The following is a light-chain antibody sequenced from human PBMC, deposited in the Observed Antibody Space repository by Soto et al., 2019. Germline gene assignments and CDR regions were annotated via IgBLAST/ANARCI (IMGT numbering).Light chain of an antibody. CDR2: EVT. V-gene: IGLV2-14*01. Sequence: QSALTQPASVSGSPGQSITISCTGTSSDVGAYNFVSWYQQHPGKAPQLMIFEVTDRPSGISNRFSGSKSGNTASLTISGLQAEDEGDYYCSSYTSSGTLVFGTGTKATVL. CDR1: SSDVGAYNF. J-gene: IGLJ1*01. CDR3: SSYTSSGTLV.